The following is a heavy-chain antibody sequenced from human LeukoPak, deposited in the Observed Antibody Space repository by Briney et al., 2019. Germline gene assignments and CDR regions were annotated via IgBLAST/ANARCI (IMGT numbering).Heavy chain of an antibody. Sequence: SETLSLTCTVSGASIYTSSSSWGWIRQPPGKGLEWIASVYYTGSTYYSPSLKSRATISVDTSKNQFSLELNSVTAADTAVYYCTTSRTNDCSSPSCYTGYWGQGTLVTVSS. CDR2: VYYTGST. J-gene: IGHJ4*02. V-gene: IGHV4-39*01. D-gene: IGHD2-2*02. CDR3: TTSRTNDCSSPSCYTGY. CDR1: GASIYTSSSS.